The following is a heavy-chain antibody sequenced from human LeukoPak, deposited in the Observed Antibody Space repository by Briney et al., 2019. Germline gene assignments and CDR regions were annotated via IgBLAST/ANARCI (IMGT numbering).Heavy chain of an antibody. CDR2: IYYSGST. CDR1: GGSISSSSYY. V-gene: IGHV4-39*01. CDR3: ARRRDYYYMDV. D-gene: IGHD3-10*01. J-gene: IGHJ6*03. Sequence: PSETLSLTCTVSGGSISSSSYYWGWIRQPPGKGLEWIGSIYYSGSTYYNPPLKSRVTISVDTSKNQFSLKLSSVTAADTAVYYCARRRDYYYMDVWGKGTTVTVSS.